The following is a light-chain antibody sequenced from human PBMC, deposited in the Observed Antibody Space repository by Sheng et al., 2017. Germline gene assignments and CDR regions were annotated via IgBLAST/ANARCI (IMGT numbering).Light chain of an antibody. CDR1: ERLTSY. J-gene: IGKJ2*01. CDR2: DTS. CDR3: QQYNKWPDT. V-gene: IGKV3-11*01. Sequence: VVLTQSPATLSLSPGERATLSCRASERLTSYLAWYQQKPGQTPRLLIYDTSNRATGIPARFSGSGSRTEFTLTISSLQSEDFVIYYCQQYNKWPDTFGQGTKLEI.